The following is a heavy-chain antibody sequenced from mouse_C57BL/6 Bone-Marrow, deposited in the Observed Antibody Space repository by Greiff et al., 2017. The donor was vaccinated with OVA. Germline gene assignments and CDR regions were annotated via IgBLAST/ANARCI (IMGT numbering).Heavy chain of an antibody. CDR2: IRNKANGYTT. J-gene: IGHJ4*01. CDR3: ARGSLASMDY. CDR1: GFTFTDYY. V-gene: IGHV7-3*01. D-gene: IGHD6-1*01. Sequence: DVQLVESGGGLVQPGGSLSLSCAASGFTFTDYYMSWVRQPPGKALEWLGFIRNKANGYTTEYSASVKGRFTISRDNSQSILYLQMNALRAEDSATYYCARGSLASMDYWGQGTSVTVSS.